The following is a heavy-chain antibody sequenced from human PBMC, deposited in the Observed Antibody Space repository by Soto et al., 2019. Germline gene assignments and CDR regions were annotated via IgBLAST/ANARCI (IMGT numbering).Heavy chain of an antibody. Sequence: GESLKISCKGSGYSFTSYWISWVRQMPGKGLEWMGRIDPSDSYTNYSPSFQGHVTISADKSISTAYLQWSSLKASDTAMYYCARYQGYCSSTSCYHYYYRMDVWGQGTTVTVSS. J-gene: IGHJ6*02. CDR3: ARYQGYCSSTSCYHYYYRMDV. D-gene: IGHD2-2*01. V-gene: IGHV5-10-1*01. CDR2: IDPSDSYT. CDR1: GYSFTSYW.